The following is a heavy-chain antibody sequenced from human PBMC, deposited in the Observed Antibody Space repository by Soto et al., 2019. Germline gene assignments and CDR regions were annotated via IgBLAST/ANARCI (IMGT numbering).Heavy chain of an antibody. Sequence: SETLSLTCTVSGGSISSYYWSWIRQPPGKGLEWIGYIYYSGSTNYNPSLKSRVTISVDTSKNQFSLKLSSVTAADTAVYYCARKLGYRLACFDYWGQGTLVTVSS. D-gene: IGHD7-27*01. J-gene: IGHJ4*02. CDR3: ARKLGYRLACFDY. V-gene: IGHV4-59*01. CDR1: GGSISSYY. CDR2: IYYSGST.